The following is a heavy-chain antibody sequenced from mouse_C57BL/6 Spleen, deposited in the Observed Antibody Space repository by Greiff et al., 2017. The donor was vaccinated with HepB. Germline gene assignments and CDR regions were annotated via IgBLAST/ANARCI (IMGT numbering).Heavy chain of an antibody. CDR1: GFTFSSYA. CDR2: ISSGGDYI. D-gene: IGHD2-4*01. J-gene: IGHJ3*01. V-gene: IGHV5-9-1*02. Sequence: DVMLVESGEGLVKPGGSLKLSCAASGFTFSSYAMSWVRQTPEKRLEWVAYISSGGDYIYYADTVKGRFTISRDNARNTLYLQMSSLKSEDTAMYYCTSRSGYDYDRGFAYWGQGTLVTVSA. CDR3: TSRSGYDYDRGFAY.